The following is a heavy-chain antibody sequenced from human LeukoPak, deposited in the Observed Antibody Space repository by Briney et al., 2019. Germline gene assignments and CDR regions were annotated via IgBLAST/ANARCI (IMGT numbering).Heavy chain of an antibody. V-gene: IGHV3-23*01. J-gene: IGHJ4*02. Sequence: PGGSLRLSCAASGFTFSSYAMSWVRQAPGKGLEWVSAISGSGGSTYYADSVKGRFTISRDNSKNTLYLQMNSLRAEDTAVYYYAKDYYDSSGYYTTGTTTFDYWGQGTLVTVSS. D-gene: IGHD3-22*01. CDR2: ISGSGGST. CDR3: AKDYYDSSGYYTTGTTTFDY. CDR1: GFTFSSYA.